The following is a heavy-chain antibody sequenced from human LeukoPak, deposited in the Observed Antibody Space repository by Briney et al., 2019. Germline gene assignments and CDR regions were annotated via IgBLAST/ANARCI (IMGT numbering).Heavy chain of an antibody. D-gene: IGHD6-19*01. CDR3: ARASKWLGLGYYYYYMDV. CDR2: IIPIFGTA. J-gene: IGHJ6*03. CDR1: GGTFSSYA. Sequence: EASVKVSCKASGGTFSSYAISWVRQAPGQGLEWMGGIIPIFGTANYAQKFQGRVTITADESTSTAYMELSSLRSEDTAVYYCARASKWLGLGYYYYYMDVWGKGTTVTISS. V-gene: IGHV1-69*01.